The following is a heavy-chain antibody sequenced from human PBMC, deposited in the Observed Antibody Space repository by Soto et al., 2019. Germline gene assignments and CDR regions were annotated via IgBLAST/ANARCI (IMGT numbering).Heavy chain of an antibody. Sequence: GGSLRLSCAASGFTFSNAWMSWVRQAPGKGLEWVGRIKSKTDGGTTDYAAPVKGRFTISRDDSKNTLYLQMNSLKTEDTAVYYCTNSLPLLLWFGEEGYWGQGTLVTVSS. V-gene: IGHV3-15*01. CDR3: TNSLPLLLWFGEEGY. CDR1: GFTFSNAW. D-gene: IGHD3-10*01. CDR2: IKSKTDGGTT. J-gene: IGHJ4*02.